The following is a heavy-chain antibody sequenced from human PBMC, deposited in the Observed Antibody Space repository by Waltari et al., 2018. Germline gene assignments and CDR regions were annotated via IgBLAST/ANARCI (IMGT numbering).Heavy chain of an antibody. CDR2: MNPNSGNT. Sequence: QVQLLQSGAEVKPPGASVMVSCRASGYAFTNFDINWVRQAPGQGLEWMGWMNPNSGNTGYAQKFQGRVTMTRNNAISTAYMELSSLRPEDTAVYYWARETSASDYWGQGTLVTVSS. CDR1: GYAFTNFD. J-gene: IGHJ4*02. V-gene: IGHV1-8*01. CDR3: ARETSASDY.